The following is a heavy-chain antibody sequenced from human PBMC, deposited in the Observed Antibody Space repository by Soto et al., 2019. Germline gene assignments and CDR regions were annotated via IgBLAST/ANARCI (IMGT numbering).Heavy chain of an antibody. Sequence: QVQLVESGGGVVQPGSSLRLSCAASGFTFSSYGMHWVRQAPGKGLEWVAVISYDGSNKYYADSVKGRFTISRDNSKNTLYLQMNSLRAEDTAVYYCAKDRRITMIVVVMSYYYYGMDVWGQGTTVTVSS. CDR1: GFTFSSYG. J-gene: IGHJ6*02. V-gene: IGHV3-30*18. D-gene: IGHD3-22*01. CDR3: AKDRRITMIVVVMSYYYYGMDV. CDR2: ISYDGSNK.